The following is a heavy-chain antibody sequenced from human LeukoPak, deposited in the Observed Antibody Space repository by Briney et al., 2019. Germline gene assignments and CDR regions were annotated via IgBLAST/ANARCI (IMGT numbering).Heavy chain of an antibody. Sequence: ASVKVSCKASGYTFTGHYMHWVRQAPGQGLEWMGWINPNSGGTNYAQKFQGRVTMTRDTSISTAYMELSRLRSDDTAVYYCARQISDYYDSSGLCAFDIWGQGTMVTVSS. CDR1: GYTFTGHY. V-gene: IGHV1-2*02. D-gene: IGHD3-22*01. J-gene: IGHJ3*02. CDR3: ARQISDYYDSSGLCAFDI. CDR2: INPNSGGT.